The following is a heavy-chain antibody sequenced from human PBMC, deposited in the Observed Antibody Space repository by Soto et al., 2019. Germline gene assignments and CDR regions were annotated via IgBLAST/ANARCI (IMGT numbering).Heavy chain of an antibody. J-gene: IGHJ2*01. CDR3: ARSLYVDYVHWYFDL. CDR1: GFSLRNTRMG. D-gene: IGHD4-17*01. Sequence: QVTLKESGPVLVKPTEPLTLTCTVSGFSLRNTRMGVSWIRQSPGKALEWLAHIFSNDAKSYSPSLKSRLAISRDTSKSQVVLTMTNVAPVDTATYYCARSLYVDYVHWYFDLWGRGTLVTVS. CDR2: IFSNDAK. V-gene: IGHV2-26*01.